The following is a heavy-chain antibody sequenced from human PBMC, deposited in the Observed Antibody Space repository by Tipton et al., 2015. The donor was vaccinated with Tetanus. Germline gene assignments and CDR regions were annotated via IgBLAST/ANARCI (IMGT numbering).Heavy chain of an antibody. D-gene: IGHD4-17*01. CDR3: ARDERYGDYAY. CDR1: GASIGSISYY. CDR2: TYYSGST. J-gene: IGHJ4*02. V-gene: IGHV4-61*01. Sequence: TLSLTCTVSGASIGSISYYRSWIRQPPGKGLEWIGYTYYSGSTGYKPHLKSRVTISIDSSKNQFSLKLTSVTAADTAVYYCARDERYGDYAYWGQGALVSVSS.